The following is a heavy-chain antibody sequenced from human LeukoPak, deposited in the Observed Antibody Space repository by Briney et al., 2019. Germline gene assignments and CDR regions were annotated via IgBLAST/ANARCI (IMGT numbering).Heavy chain of an antibody. CDR3: ARNQRYYDSSGSFTQGYYFDY. CDR2: IIPIFGTA. D-gene: IGHD3-22*01. J-gene: IGHJ4*02. V-gene: IGHV1-69*05. Sequence: SVKVSCKASGGTFSSYAISWVRQAPGQGLEWMGRIIPIFGTANYAQKFQGRVTITTDESTSTAYMELSSLRSDDTAVYYCARNQRYYDSSGSFTQGYYFDYWGQGTLVTVSS. CDR1: GGTFSSYA.